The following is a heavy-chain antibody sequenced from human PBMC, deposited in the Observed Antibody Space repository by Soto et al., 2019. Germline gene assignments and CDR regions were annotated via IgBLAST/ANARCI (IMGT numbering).Heavy chain of an antibody. D-gene: IGHD5-18*01. CDR2: ISGSGGST. Sequence: GGSLRLSCAASGFTFSSYAMSWVRQAPGKGLEWVSAISGSGGSTYYADSVKGRFTISRDNSKNTLYLQMNSLRAEDTAVYYCAKDRGIQLWTWDDAFDIWGQGTMVTVSS. CDR3: AKDRGIQLWTWDDAFDI. CDR1: GFTFSSYA. V-gene: IGHV3-23*01. J-gene: IGHJ3*02.